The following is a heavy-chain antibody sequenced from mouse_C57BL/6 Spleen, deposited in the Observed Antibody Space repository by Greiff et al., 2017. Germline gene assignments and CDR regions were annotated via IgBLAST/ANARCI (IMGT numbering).Heavy chain of an antibody. V-gene: IGHV1-69*01. J-gene: IGHJ3*01. CDR3: ARGDQATSPWFAY. CDR2: IDPSDSYT. CDR1: GYTFTSYW. D-gene: IGHD3-2*02. Sequence: QVQLQQPGAELVMPGASVKLSCKASGYTFTSYWMPWVKQRPGQGLEWIGEIDPSDSYTNSNQKFKGKSTLTVDKSSSTAYMQLSTLTSADSAFFYCARGDQATSPWFAYWGQGTLVTVSS.